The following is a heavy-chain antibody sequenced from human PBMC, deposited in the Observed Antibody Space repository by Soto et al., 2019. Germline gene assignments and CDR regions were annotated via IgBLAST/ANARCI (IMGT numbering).Heavy chain of an antibody. CDR3: ARRGSGSYYDY. J-gene: IGHJ4*02. CDR2: ISGSGDST. CDR1: GFTFSSYA. V-gene: IGHV3-23*01. D-gene: IGHD1-26*01. Sequence: EVQLLESGGGLVQPGGSLRLFCAASGFTFSSYAMRWVRQAPVKGLEWGSAISGSGDSTYYADSGKGRFTIARDNSKNTLYLQMSSLRAEDTAVYYCARRGSGSYYDYWGQGTLVSVSS.